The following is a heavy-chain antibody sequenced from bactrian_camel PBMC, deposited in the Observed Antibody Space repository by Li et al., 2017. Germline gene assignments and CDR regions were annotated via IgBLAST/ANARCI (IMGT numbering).Heavy chain of an antibody. CDR1: LSTYNTYC. Sequence: QLVESGGGSVQAGGSLNLSCAASLSTYNTYCVGWFRQSPGKEREGVAAIDSDGDTKYADSVKGRFTISKDNAENTLYLQMNSLASEDTAMYYCADADYNAHWRPSCTSEDAYNYWGQGTQVTVS. J-gene: IGHJ4*01. D-gene: IGHD5*01. CDR3: ADADYNAHWRPSCTSEDAYNY. CDR2: IDSDGDT. V-gene: IGHV3S67*01.